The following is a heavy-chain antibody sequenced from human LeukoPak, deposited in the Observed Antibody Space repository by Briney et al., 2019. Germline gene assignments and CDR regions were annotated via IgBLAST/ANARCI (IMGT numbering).Heavy chain of an antibody. V-gene: IGHV3-7*01. CDR1: GFTFSSYW. CDR2: IKQDGSEK. CDR3: ARSVEYYYGSGSYPDY. Sequence: GGSLRLSCAASGFTFSSYWMSWVRQAPGKGLEWVANIKQDGSEKYYVDSVKGRFTISRDNAKNSLYLQMNSLRAEDTAVYYCARSVEYYYGSGSYPDYWGQGTLVTVSS. D-gene: IGHD3-10*01. J-gene: IGHJ4*02.